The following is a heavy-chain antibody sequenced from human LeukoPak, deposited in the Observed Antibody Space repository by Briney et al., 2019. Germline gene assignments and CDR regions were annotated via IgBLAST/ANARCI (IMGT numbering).Heavy chain of an antibody. CDR2: IYPGDSDT. V-gene: IGHV5-51*01. J-gene: IGHJ6*03. CDR3: ARHIGCYYDSSGYPYYYYYYMDV. CDR1: GYSSTSYL. Sequence: GESLKISSKCSGYSSTSYLIAWVRQMPGKGLEWMGIIYPGDSDTRYSPSFQGQVTISADKSISTAYLQWSSLKASDTAMYYCARHIGCYYDSSGYPYYYYYYMDVWGKGTTVTVSS. D-gene: IGHD3-22*01.